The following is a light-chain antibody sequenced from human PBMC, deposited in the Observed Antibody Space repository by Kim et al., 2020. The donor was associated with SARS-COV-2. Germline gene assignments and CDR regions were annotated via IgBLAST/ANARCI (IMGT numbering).Light chain of an antibody. J-gene: IGLJ3*02. V-gene: IGLV3-1*01. CDR1: KLGDKY. CDR2: QDS. Sequence: SPRQTASITCSGDKLGDKYACWYQQKPGQSPVLIIYQDSKRPSGIPERFSGSNSGNTATLTISGTKAMDEADYYCQAWDSSTGVFGGGTQLTVL. CDR3: QAWDSSTGV.